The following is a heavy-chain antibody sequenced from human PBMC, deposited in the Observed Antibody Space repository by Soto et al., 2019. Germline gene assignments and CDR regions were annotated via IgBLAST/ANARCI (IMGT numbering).Heavy chain of an antibody. CDR1: GFTFSNHW. Sequence: EVQLVESGGGLVQPGGSLRLSCTASGFTFSNHWMHWVRQGPGQGLVWVSRINTDGSFRDYADSVRGRFTISRDNAKNTLILQMNSLRAEDMAVYYCVRGTSAWSGKDYWGQGTLVTVSS. D-gene: IGHD6-19*01. J-gene: IGHJ4*02. CDR2: INTDGSFR. CDR3: VRGTSAWSGKDY. V-gene: IGHV3-74*01.